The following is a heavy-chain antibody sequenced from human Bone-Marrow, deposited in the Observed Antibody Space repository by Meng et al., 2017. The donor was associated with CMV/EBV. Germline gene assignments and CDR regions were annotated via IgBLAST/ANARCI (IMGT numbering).Heavy chain of an antibody. CDR3: AKDPNPFWSGYYGAYYFDY. D-gene: IGHD3-3*01. V-gene: IGHV3-33*03. Sequence: GESLKISCAASGFTFSSYGMHWVRQAPGKGLEWVAVIWYDGSNKYYADSVKGRFTISRDNAKNSLYLQMNSLRPEDTALYYCAKDPNPFWSGYYGAYYFDYWGQGTLVTVSS. CDR1: GFTFSSYG. J-gene: IGHJ4*02. CDR2: IWYDGSNK.